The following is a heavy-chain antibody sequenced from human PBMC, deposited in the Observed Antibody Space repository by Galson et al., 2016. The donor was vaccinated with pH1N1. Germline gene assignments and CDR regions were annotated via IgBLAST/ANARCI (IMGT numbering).Heavy chain of an antibody. J-gene: IGHJ4*02. D-gene: IGHD2-15*01. CDR2: MNPNNDNT. V-gene: IGHV1-8*01. Sequence: SVKVSCKASGYTFTDYDINWVRQGTGQGLEWMGWMNPNNDNTGYAQKFQGRVTMTRNTSISTAYMELSSLRSEDTAVYYCARGGYCSGGSCYDVFDNWGQGTLVTVS. CDR1: GYTFTDYD. CDR3: ARGGYCSGGSCYDVFDN.